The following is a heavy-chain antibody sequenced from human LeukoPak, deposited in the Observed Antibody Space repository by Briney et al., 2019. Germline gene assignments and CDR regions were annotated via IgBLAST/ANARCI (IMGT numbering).Heavy chain of an antibody. J-gene: IGHJ4*02. Sequence: SETLSLTCAVYGGSFSNFYWNWIRQPPGKGLEWIGEIHHSGSTNYNPSLKSRVTISVDTSKNQFSLRLNSVTAADTAVYYCVRDQYSGSGSFDYWGQGTLVTVSS. CDR1: GGSFSNFY. CDR2: IHHSGST. CDR3: VRDQYSGSGSFDY. V-gene: IGHV4-34*01. D-gene: IGHD3-10*01.